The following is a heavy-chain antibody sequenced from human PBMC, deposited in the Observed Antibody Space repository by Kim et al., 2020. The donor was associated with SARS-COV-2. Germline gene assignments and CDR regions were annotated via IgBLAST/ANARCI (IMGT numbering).Heavy chain of an antibody. CDR3: ARDSSTSWNWFDP. CDR1: GFTFSSYG. D-gene: IGHD2-2*01. CDR2: IWYDGSNK. V-gene: IGHV3-33*01. J-gene: IGHJ5*02. Sequence: GGSLRLSCAASGFTFSSYGMHWVRQAPGKGLEWVAVIWYDGSNKYYADSVKGRFTISRDNSKNTLYLQMNSLRAEDTAVYYCARDSSTSWNWFDPWGQGTLVTVSS.